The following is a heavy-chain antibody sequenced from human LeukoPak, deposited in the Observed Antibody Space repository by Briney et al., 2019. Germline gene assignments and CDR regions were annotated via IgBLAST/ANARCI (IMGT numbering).Heavy chain of an antibody. V-gene: IGHV4-39*01. CDR2: IYYTGSP. CDR1: GGSISSRSYY. Sequence: SETLSLTCTVSGGSISSRSYYWGWIRQPPGKGLEWIGYIYYTGSPYYNSSLKSRVTISVDTSKNQFSLKLSSVTAADTAVYYCARSGSGSYYGDYFDYWSQGTLVTVSS. J-gene: IGHJ4*02. CDR3: ARSGSGSYYGDYFDY. D-gene: IGHD1-26*01.